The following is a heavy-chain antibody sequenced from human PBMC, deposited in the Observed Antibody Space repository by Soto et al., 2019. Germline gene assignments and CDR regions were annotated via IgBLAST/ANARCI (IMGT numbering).Heavy chain of an antibody. D-gene: IGHD5-18*01. V-gene: IGHV1-69*02. CDR2: IIPMPGIA. CDR3: ARQLIQHRYGMDV. Sequence: QVQLVQSGAEVKKPGSSVKVSCKASGGTFSSYSISWVRQAPGQGLEWMGRIIPMPGIANYAQKFQGRVTITADKSGRTGYMELSSLRAEEAAVYYCARQLIQHRYGMDVWGQGTTVTVCS. J-gene: IGHJ6*02. CDR1: GGTFSSYS.